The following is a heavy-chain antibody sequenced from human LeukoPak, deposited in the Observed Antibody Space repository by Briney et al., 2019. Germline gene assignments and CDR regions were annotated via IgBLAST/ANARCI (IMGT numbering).Heavy chain of an antibody. Sequence: PGGSLRLSCAASGSTFSSYSMNWVRQAPGKGLEWVSSISSSSSYIYYADSVKGRFTISRDNAKNSLYLQMNSLRAEDTAVYYCARVGSSGWRADYWGQGTLVTVSS. CDR1: GSTFSSYS. CDR3: ARVGSSGWRADY. J-gene: IGHJ4*02. V-gene: IGHV3-21*01. D-gene: IGHD6-19*01. CDR2: ISSSSSYI.